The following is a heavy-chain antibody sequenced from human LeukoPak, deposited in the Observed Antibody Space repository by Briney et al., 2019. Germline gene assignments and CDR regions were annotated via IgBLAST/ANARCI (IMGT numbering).Heavy chain of an antibody. D-gene: IGHD2-2*01. J-gene: IGHJ4*02. CDR3: ARTTTSWSLPFDY. CDR2: IYHSGST. Sequence: ETSETLSLTCTVSGDSISNGTYYRSWIRQPPGKGLEWIGYIYHSGSTYYNPSLKSRVTISVDRSKNQFSLKLTSVTAADTAVYYCARTTTSWSLPFDYWGQGTLVTVSS. CDR1: GDSISNGTYY. V-gene: IGHV4-30-2*01.